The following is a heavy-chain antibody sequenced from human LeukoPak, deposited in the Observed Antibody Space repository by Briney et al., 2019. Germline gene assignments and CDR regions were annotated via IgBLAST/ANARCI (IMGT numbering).Heavy chain of an antibody. Sequence: SETLSLTCTVSGGSISGYYWSWIRQPPGKGLEWIGYIYYSGSTNYSPSLNSRATMSVDTSKNQFSLKLTSVTAADTAVYHCARGPRYYDSIGYYHYYFDFWGQGTLGTVSS. CDR3: ARGPRYYDSIGYYHYYFDF. D-gene: IGHD3-22*01. CDR1: GGSISGYY. V-gene: IGHV4-59*01. CDR2: IYYSGST. J-gene: IGHJ4*02.